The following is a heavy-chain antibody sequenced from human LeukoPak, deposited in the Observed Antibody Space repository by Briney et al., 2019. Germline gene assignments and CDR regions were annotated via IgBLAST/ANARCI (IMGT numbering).Heavy chain of an antibody. J-gene: IGHJ4*02. V-gene: IGHV3-23*01. D-gene: IGHD3-22*01. CDR2: IGGSGGRT. CDR3: AKRGVVIRVILVGFHKEAYYFDF. Sequence: GGSLRLSCAVSGITLSNYGMSWVRQAPGKGLEWVAGIGGSGGRTNYADSVKGRFTISRDNPKNTLYLQMNSLRAEDTAVYFCAKRGVVIRVILVGFHKEAYYFDFWGQGALVSVSS. CDR1: GITLSNYG.